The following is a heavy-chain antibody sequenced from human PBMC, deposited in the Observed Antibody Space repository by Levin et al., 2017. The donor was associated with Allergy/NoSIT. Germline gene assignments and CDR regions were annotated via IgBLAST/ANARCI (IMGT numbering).Heavy chain of an antibody. J-gene: IGHJ3*02. CDR1: GFTFSNAW. CDR2: IKSKTDGGTT. CDR3: TTSAAAIMDDAFDI. Sequence: GGSLRLSCAASGFTFSNAWMSWVRQAPGKGLEWVGRIKSKTDGGTTDYAAPVKGRFTISRDDSKNTLYLQMNSLKTEDTAVYYCTTSAAAIMDDAFDIWGQGTMVTVSS. V-gene: IGHV3-15*01. D-gene: IGHD2-2*02.